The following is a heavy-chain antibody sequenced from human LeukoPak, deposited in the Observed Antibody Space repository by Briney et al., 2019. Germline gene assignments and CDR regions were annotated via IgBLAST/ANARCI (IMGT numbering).Heavy chain of an antibody. Sequence: SETLSLTCTVSGGSLSSSSYHWGWIRQPPGKGLEWIGSIYFSRNTYYKQSLKRPVTISVDTSNKQSSLKLSSVTATDAAVYYCSREIQAGADYWSQGSLVTVSS. CDR3: SREIQAGADY. V-gene: IGHV4-39*02. CDR2: IYFSRNT. J-gene: IGHJ4*02. CDR1: GGSLSSSSYH. D-gene: IGHD1-26*01.